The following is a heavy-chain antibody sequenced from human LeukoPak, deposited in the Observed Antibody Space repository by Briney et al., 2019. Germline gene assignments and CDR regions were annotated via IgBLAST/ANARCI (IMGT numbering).Heavy chain of an antibody. Sequence: PGGSLRPSCAASGFTFSSYAMSWVRQAPGKGLEWVSAISGSGGSTYYADSVKGRFTISRDNSKNTLYLQMNSLRAEDTAVYYCAKDGFSSGWYYFDYWGQGTLVTVSS. J-gene: IGHJ4*02. CDR2: ISGSGGST. CDR1: GFTFSSYA. D-gene: IGHD6-19*01. CDR3: AKDGFSSGWYYFDY. V-gene: IGHV3-23*01.